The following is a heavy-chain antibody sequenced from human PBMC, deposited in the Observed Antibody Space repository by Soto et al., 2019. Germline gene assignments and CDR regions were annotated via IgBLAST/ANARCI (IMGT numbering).Heavy chain of an antibody. V-gene: IGHV3-48*03. CDR2: ISSSGSYT. CDR1: GFSFSSYE. Sequence: EAQLVESGGDLVQPGGSLRLSCAGSGFSFSSYEMNWVRQAPGKGLEWVSYISSSGSYTYYADSVKARFTISRDNAQNSLYLQMTRLRAEDTAIYYCASLSGSYGFDPWGQGTLVTVSS. CDR3: ASLSGSYGFDP. J-gene: IGHJ5*02. D-gene: IGHD1-26*01.